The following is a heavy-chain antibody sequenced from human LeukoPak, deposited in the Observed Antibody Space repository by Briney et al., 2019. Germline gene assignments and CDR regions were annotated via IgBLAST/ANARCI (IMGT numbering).Heavy chain of an antibody. J-gene: IGHJ6*02. CDR3: ARSPLGGGVRGVIGYYYYGMDV. D-gene: IGHD3-10*01. V-gene: IGHV1-46*01. Sequence: ASVKVSCKASGYTFTSYYMHWVRQAPGQGLEWMGIINPSGGSTSYAQKFQGRVTMTRDTSTSTVYMELSSLRSEDTAVYYCARSPLGGGVRGVIGYYYYGMDVWGQGTTVTVSS. CDR2: INPSGGST. CDR1: GYTFTSYY.